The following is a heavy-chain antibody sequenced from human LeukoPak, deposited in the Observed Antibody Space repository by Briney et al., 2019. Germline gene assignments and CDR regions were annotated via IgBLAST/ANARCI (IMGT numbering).Heavy chain of an antibody. J-gene: IGHJ4*02. D-gene: IGHD5-18*01. CDR2: ISYDGSNK. CDR1: GFTFSSYA. CDR3: ARVFPPDTAMVTGYFDY. Sequence: GGSLRLSCAASGFTFSSYAMHWVRQAPGKGLEWVAVISYDGSNKYYADSVKGRFTISRDDSKNTLYLQMNSLGAEDTAVYYCARVFPPDTAMVTGYFDYWGQGTLVTVSS. V-gene: IGHV3-30-3*01.